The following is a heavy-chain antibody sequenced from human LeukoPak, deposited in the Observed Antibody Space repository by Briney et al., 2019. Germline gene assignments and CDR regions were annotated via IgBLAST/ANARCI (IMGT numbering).Heavy chain of an antibody. Sequence: GGSLRLSCEDSGFTFSSYWISWVRQAPGKGLEWMANIKQDGSEKYYVESVKGRFTISRDNSENTLYLQMNSLRAEDTAVYYCAKGRSGVVSLTPFDYWGQGTLVTVSS. J-gene: IGHJ4*02. CDR3: AKGRSGVVSLTPFDY. CDR1: GFTFSSYW. D-gene: IGHD4-23*01. V-gene: IGHV3-7*05. CDR2: IKQDGSEK.